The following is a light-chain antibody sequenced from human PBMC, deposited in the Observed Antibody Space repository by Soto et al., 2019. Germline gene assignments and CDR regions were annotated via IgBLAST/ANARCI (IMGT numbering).Light chain of an antibody. CDR1: SSDIGHYDY. Sequence: QSVLPQPASVSGSPGPSITLSCTGTSSDIGHYDYVSWYQQHPGQAPQLMISHVTYRPSGVSNRYSGSKSGNSASLTISGLQADDEADYYCCSLTTSHTYVFGSGTKLTVL. CDR2: HVT. V-gene: IGLV2-14*03. J-gene: IGLJ1*01. CDR3: CSLTTSHTYV.